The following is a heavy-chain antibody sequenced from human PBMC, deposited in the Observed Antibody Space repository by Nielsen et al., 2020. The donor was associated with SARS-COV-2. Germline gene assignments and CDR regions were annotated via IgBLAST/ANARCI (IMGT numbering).Heavy chain of an antibody. CDR2: ISYDGSNK. CDR3: AKDWTAIVVVPSGGVDY. V-gene: IGHV3-30*18. D-gene: IGHD2-15*01. J-gene: IGHJ4*02. CDR1: AFPLSTYR. Sequence: GESLKLSSAAPAFPLSTYRIHWVRQAPGKGLEWVAAISYDGSNKYYVDSVKGRFTISRDNSKNTLYLQMSSLREEDTAVYYCAKDWTAIVVVPSGGVDYWGQGTLVTVSS.